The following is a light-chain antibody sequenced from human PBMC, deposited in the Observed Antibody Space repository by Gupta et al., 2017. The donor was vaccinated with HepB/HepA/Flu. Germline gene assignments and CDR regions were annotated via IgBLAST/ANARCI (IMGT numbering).Light chain of an antibody. CDR2: AAS. Sequence: DIQMTQSPSSLSASVGDRVTITSRASQSITNYLNWYQQKPGKAPKVLIYAASNLQSGVPSRFSGSGFGTDFTLTISSLQPEDFATYFCQQSYNKPRTFGQGTKVEIK. J-gene: IGKJ1*01. V-gene: IGKV1-39*01. CDR1: QSITNY. CDR3: QQSYNKPRT.